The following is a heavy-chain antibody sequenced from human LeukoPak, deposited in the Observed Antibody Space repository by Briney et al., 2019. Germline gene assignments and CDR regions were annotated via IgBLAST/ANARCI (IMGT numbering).Heavy chain of an antibody. D-gene: IGHD1-1*01. J-gene: IGHJ3*02. CDR3: ARLRALAGHRGALDI. Sequence: SETLSLTCAVSGDSISNHIYYWNWIRQTPGKGLEWVGAVYYTGSSYYNPSLKSRVTISVDTSDNHFSMHLTSVNAADTAIYYCARLRALAGHRGALDIWGQGSMVTVSS. CDR1: GDSISNHIYY. CDR2: VYYTGSS. V-gene: IGHV4-39*02.